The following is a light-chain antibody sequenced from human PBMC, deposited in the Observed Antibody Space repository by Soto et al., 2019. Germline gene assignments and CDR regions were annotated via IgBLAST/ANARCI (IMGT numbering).Light chain of an antibody. CDR3: PNPTSLPIP. CDR1: HDISHY. Sequence: VRMILYTSSLSASVGDRGTITCRASHDISHYVAWLPQKPGKAPKLLIYAASSLQPGVPSRFSGGGSGVDFTLTISSLQPEDVATYYCPNPTSLPIPFGP. V-gene: IGKV1-27*01. J-gene: IGKJ3*01. CDR2: AAS.